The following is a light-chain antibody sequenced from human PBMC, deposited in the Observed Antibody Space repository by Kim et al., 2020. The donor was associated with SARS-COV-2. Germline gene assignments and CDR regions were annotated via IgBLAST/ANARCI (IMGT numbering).Light chain of an antibody. J-gene: IGKJ2*01. CDR3: HQYNNWHA. V-gene: IGKV3-15*01. Sequence: EIVMTHSPGTLSVSPGERVTLSCRASQSVSSNLAWYQQKPGQAPRLLIYGASTRASGIPVRFSGSGSGTEFTLTISSLQSEDFAVYYCHQYNNWHAFGQGTKLEI. CDR1: QSVSSN. CDR2: GAS.